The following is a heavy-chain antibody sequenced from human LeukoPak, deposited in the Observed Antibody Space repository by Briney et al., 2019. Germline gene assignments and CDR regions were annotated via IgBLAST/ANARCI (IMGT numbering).Heavy chain of an antibody. CDR2: IKQDGSEK. CDR3: ARVRYYYDSSGYVEYFDY. V-gene: IGHV3-7*01. J-gene: IGHJ4*02. CDR1: GFTFSSYW. Sequence: GGSLRLSCAASGFTFSSYWMSWVRQAPGKGLEWVANIKQDGSEKYYVDSVKGRFTISRDNAKNPLYLQMNSLRAEDTAVYYCARVRYYYDSSGYVEYFDYWGQGTLVTVSS. D-gene: IGHD3-22*01.